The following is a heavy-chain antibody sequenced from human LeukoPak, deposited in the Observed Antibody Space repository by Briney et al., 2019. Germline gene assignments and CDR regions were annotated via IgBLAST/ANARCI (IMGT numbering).Heavy chain of an antibody. CDR2: ISAYNGNT. CDR1: GYTFTSYG. V-gene: IGHV1-18*01. Sequence: ASVKVSCKASGYTFTSYGISWVRQAPGQGLEWMGWISAYNGNTNYAQKLQGRVTMTTDTSTSTAYMELRSLRSDDTVVYYCARHGRVPAAHHGWPDAFDIWGQGTMVTVSS. CDR3: ARHGRVPAAHHGWPDAFDI. D-gene: IGHD2-2*01. J-gene: IGHJ3*02.